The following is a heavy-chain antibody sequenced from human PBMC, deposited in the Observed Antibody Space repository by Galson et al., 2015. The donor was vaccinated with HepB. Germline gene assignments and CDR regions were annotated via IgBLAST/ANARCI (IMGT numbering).Heavy chain of an antibody. CDR2: ISYDESNK. CDR1: GFTFSNYG. Sequence: SLRLSCAASGFTFSNYGMHWVRQAPGKGLEWVAVISYDESNKYYADSVKGRFTISRDNSKNTLHLQMNSLRAEDTAVYYCAKDKGPMMYPVDWGQGTLVTVSS. V-gene: IGHV3-30*18. CDR3: AKDKGPMMYPVD. D-gene: IGHD2-2*01. J-gene: IGHJ4*02.